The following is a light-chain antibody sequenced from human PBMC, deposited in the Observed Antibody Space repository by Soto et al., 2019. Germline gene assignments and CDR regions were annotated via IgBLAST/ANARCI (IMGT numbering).Light chain of an antibody. Sequence: DIPMTQSPSTLSESVGDRVTITCRASQSISSWLAWYQQKPGKAPKLLIYRASSLESGVPSRFSGSGSGAEFTLTISSLQPDDFATYYCQHYNTYSGTFGPGTEVDIK. CDR1: QSISSW. J-gene: IGKJ3*01. CDR3: QHYNTYSGT. CDR2: RAS. V-gene: IGKV1-5*03.